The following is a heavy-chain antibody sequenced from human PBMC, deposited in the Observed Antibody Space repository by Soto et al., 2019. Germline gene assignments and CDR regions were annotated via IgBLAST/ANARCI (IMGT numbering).Heavy chain of an antibody. CDR2: IYSGGST. J-gene: IGHJ4*02. CDR3: ARARRGGGSYQYYFDY. D-gene: IGHD1-26*01. CDR1: GFTVSSNY. V-gene: IGHV3-53*01. Sequence: GGSLRLSCAASGFTVSSNYMSWVRQAPGKGLEWVSVIYSGGSTYYADSVKGRFTISRDNSKNTLYLQTNSLRAEDTAVYYCARARRGGGSYQYYFDYWGQGTLVTVSS.